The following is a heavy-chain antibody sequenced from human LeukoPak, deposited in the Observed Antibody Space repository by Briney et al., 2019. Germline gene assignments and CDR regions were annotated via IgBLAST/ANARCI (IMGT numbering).Heavy chain of an antibody. CDR3: ATFGSGSRGANSFDY. D-gene: IGHD3-10*01. Sequence: PGGSLRLSCAAAGFNSRDYAMSWVRQAPGKGLEWVSAITSDGAGTFHADSVKGRFTMSRDNSMTTQYLHMNSLRAEDTAVYCCATFGSGSRGANSFDYWGQGTLVTVSS. CDR2: ITSDGAGT. V-gene: IGHV3-23*01. CDR1: GFNSRDYA. J-gene: IGHJ4*02.